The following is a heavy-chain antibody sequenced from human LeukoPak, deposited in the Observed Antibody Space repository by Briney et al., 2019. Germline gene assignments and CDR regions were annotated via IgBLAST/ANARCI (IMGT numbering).Heavy chain of an antibody. J-gene: IGHJ6*03. CDR3: ARVRNGRVSYYYYYYMDV. V-gene: IGHV4-4*07. Sequence: SETLSLTCTVSGGSISSYYWSWIRQPAGKGLEWIGRIYTSGSTSYNPSLKSRVTMSVDTSKNQFSLKLSSVTAADTAVYYCARVRNGRVSYYYYYYMDVWGKGTTVTVSS. CDR2: IYTSGST. D-gene: IGHD6-6*01. CDR1: GGSISSYY.